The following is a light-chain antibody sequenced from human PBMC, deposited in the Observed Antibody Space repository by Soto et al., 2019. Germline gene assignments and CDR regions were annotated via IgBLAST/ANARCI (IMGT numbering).Light chain of an antibody. CDR2: KPT. Sequence: DIQMTQSPSTLSSSVGDRVTITCRASQSISSWLAWYQQKPGKAPKLLIHKPTMLASAGPSRLIGSQSGPQFILTISRLQAEDFATYFCQQYNSYPWTFGQG. V-gene: IGKV1-5*03. CDR3: QQYNSYPWT. CDR1: QSISSW. J-gene: IGKJ1*01.